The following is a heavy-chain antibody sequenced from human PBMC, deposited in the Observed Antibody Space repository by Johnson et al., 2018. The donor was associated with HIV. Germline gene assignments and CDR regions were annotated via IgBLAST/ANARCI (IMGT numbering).Heavy chain of an antibody. CDR3: ASGRPDGSGSYYVDACHF. V-gene: IGHV3-NL1*01. Sequence: QVQLVESGGGVVQPGTSLRLSCAASGFTFSSYGIHWVRQAPGKGLEWVSVIYSGGNTYYADSVKGRFTLSRDTSKNTVLLQMNSLRAEATAVYYCASGRPDGSGSYYVDACHFWGQGTMVTVSS. CDR2: IYSGGNT. J-gene: IGHJ3*01. D-gene: IGHD3-22*01. CDR1: GFTFSSYG.